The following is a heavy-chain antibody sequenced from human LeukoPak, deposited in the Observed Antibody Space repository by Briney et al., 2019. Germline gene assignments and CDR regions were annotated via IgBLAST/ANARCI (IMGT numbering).Heavy chain of an antibody. J-gene: IGHJ4*02. CDR3: ARRAAAGHYHFGW. Sequence: PSETLSLTCTVSGGSISSTSYYWGWVRQPPGEGLEWIGIIYFSGYTYYNPSLESRVTMSIDTSKSQFSLRLTSVTAADTAVYYCARRAAAGHYHFGWWGQGTLVTVSS. CDR2: IYFSGYT. D-gene: IGHD6-13*01. V-gene: IGHV4-39*01. CDR1: GGSISSTSYY.